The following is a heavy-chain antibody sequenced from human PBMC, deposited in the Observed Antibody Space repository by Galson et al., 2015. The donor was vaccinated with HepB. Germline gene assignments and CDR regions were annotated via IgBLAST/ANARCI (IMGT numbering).Heavy chain of an antibody. D-gene: IGHD1-20*01. CDR2: IYPDDSDT. J-gene: IGHJ4*02. CDR3: ARQNNWNEDFDY. CDR1: GYSFVNYW. V-gene: IGHV5-51*01. Sequence: QSGAEVKKPGESLKISCKTSGYSFVNYWIAWVRQMPGKGPEFMGIIYPDDSDTKYSPSFEGHVVISVDKSINTAYLSLTSLKASDTATYFCARQNNWNEDFDYWGQGTLVTVSS.